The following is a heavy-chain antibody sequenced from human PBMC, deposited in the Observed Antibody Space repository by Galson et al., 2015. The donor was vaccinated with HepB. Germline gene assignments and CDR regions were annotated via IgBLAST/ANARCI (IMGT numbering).Heavy chain of an antibody. J-gene: IGHJ4*02. Sequence: SLRLACAASGCSFSSLGMTWGRQAPGKGLECVSAIGVNAGSTEYADSVKGRFAISRDNSKNMLYLQMNNLRAEDTAVYYCAKGTTNIDYWGQGTLVTVSS. D-gene: IGHD1-1*01. CDR1: GCSFSSLG. V-gene: IGHV3-23*01. CDR3: AKGTTNIDY. CDR2: IGVNAGST.